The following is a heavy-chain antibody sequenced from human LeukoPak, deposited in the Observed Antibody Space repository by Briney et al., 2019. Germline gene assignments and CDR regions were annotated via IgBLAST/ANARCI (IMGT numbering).Heavy chain of an antibody. Sequence: SVKVSCKASGGTFSSYAISWVRQAPGQVLEWMGRIIPILGIANYAQKFQGRVTITADKSTSTAYMELSSLRSEDTAVYYCARDTYDYVWGSYRYGYWGQGTLVTVSS. J-gene: IGHJ4*02. V-gene: IGHV1-69*04. D-gene: IGHD3-16*02. CDR3: ARDTYDYVWGSYRYGY. CDR2: IIPILGIA. CDR1: GGTFSSYA.